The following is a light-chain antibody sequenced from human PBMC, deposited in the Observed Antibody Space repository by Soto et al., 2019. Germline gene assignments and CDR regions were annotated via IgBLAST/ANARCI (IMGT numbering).Light chain of an antibody. CDR1: QSVSSSY. CDR3: QQYNNSPEYT. CDR2: GAS. Sequence: EIVLTQSPGTLSLSPGERATHSCRASQSVSSSYLAWYQQKPGQAPRLLIYGASNRATGIPDRFSGSGSGTDFTLTISRLEPEDFAVYFCQQYNNSPEYTFGQGTKLEIK. J-gene: IGKJ2*01. V-gene: IGKV3-20*01.